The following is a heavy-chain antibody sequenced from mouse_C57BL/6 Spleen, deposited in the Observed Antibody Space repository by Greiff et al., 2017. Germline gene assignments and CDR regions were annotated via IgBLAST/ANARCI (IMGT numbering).Heavy chain of an antibody. D-gene: IGHD2-5*01. Sequence: VQLQQSGAELVRPGASVTLSCKASGYTFTDYEMHWVKQTPVHGLEWIGAIDPETGGTAYNQKFKGKAILTADKSSSTAYMELRSLTSEDSAGYYCTRRGSYYSNYSFAYWGQGTLVTVSA. V-gene: IGHV1-15*01. CDR1: GYTFTDYE. CDR2: IDPETGGT. CDR3: TRRGSYYSNYSFAY. J-gene: IGHJ3*01.